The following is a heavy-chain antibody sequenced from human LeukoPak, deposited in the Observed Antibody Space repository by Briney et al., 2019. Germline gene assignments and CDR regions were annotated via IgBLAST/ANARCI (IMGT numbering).Heavy chain of an antibody. D-gene: IGHD3-10*01. CDR2: IYYSGST. J-gene: IGHJ6*03. V-gene: IGHV4-39*07. Sequence: SETLSLTCTVSGGSISSSSYYWGWIRQPPGKGLEWIGSIYYSGSTYYNPSLKSRVTISVDTSKNQFSLKLSSMTAADTAVYYCARVPLFGWAPYYYYYYMGVWGKGTTVTVSS. CDR1: GGSISSSSYY. CDR3: ARVPLFGWAPYYYYYYMGV.